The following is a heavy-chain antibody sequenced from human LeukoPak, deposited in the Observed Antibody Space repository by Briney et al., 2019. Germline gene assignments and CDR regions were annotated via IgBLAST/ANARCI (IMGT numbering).Heavy chain of an antibody. J-gene: IGHJ4*02. CDR3: AREMEGDYGSGTFFDL. CDR1: EFVFSDYY. V-gene: IGHV3-11*01. Sequence: GGSLRLSCAASEFVFSDYYMSWIRQAPGKGLECVSYISDSGSTIYYADSVKGRFTISRDNVKNSLYLQMNGLRAEDTAVYYCAREMEGDYGSGTFFDLWGQGNMVTVSS. D-gene: IGHD3-10*01. CDR2: ISDSGSTI.